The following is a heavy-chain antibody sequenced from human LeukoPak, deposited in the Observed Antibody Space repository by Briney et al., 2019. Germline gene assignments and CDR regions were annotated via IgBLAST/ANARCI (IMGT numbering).Heavy chain of an antibody. CDR2: ISYDGSNK. CDR3: ARGRGGFDY. CDR1: GFTFSSYT. D-gene: IGHD3-10*01. V-gene: IGHV3-30*14. J-gene: IGHJ4*02. Sequence: GGSLRLSCAASGFTFSSYTMHWVRQAPGKGLEWVAVISYDGSNKYYADSVKGRFTISRDNSKNTLYLQMNSLRAEDTAVYYCARGRGGFDYWGQGTLVTVSS.